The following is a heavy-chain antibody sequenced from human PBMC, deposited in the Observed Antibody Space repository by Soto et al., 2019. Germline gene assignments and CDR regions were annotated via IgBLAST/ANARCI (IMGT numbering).Heavy chain of an antibody. CDR3: ARGNTAMVYYGMDV. CDR2: IIPIFGTA. CDR1: GGTFSSYA. D-gene: IGHD5-18*01. J-gene: IGHJ6*02. V-gene: IGHV1-69*13. Sequence: SVKVSCKASGGTFSSYAISWVRQAPGQGLERMGGIIPIFGTANYAQKFQGRVTITADESTSTAYMELSSLRSEDTAVYYCARGNTAMVYYGMDVWGQGTTVTVSS.